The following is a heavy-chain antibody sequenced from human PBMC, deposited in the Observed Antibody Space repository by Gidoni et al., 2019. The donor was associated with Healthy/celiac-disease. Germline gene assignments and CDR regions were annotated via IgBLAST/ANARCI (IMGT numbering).Heavy chain of an antibody. J-gene: IGHJ4*02. CDR1: GFTFSRHR. D-gene: IGHD1-26*01. V-gene: IGHV3-21*01. CDR3: ARESGGSALLGWEDRFDY. CDR2: ISSSSSYI. Sequence: EVQLVESGGGLVKHGGSLRLSCAASGFTFSRHRMNWVRQAPGKGLEWVSSISSSSSYIYYADSVKGRFTISRDNAKNSLYLQMNSLRAEDTAVYYCARESGGSALLGWEDRFDYWGQGTLVTVSS.